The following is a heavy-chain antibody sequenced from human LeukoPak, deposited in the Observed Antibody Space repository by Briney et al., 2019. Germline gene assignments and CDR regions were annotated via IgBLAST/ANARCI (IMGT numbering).Heavy chain of an antibody. CDR1: GFTFDDYA. Sequence: GRSLRLSCAASGFTFDDYAMHWVRQAPGKGLEWVSGISWNSGSIGYADSVKGRFTISRDNAKNSLYLQMNSLRAEDTAVYYCARDGYNYGYLKALDYWGQGTLVTVSS. CDR3: ARDGYNYGYLKALDY. D-gene: IGHD5-18*01. V-gene: IGHV3-9*01. CDR2: ISWNSGSI. J-gene: IGHJ4*02.